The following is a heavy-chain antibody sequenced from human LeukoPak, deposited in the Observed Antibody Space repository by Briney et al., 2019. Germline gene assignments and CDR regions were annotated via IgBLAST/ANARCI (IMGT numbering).Heavy chain of an antibody. CDR3: TRAPDFGVDTYGMGV. J-gene: IGHJ6*02. D-gene: IGHD3-3*01. CDR2: IRSKAYGGTT. CDR1: GFTFGDYA. V-gene: IGHV3-49*03. Sequence: GGSLRLSCTASGFTFGDYAMSWFRQAPGKGLEWVGFIRSKAYGGTTEYAASVKGRFTISRDDSKSIAYLQMNSLKTEDTAVYYCTRAPDFGVDTYGMGVWGQGTTVTVSS.